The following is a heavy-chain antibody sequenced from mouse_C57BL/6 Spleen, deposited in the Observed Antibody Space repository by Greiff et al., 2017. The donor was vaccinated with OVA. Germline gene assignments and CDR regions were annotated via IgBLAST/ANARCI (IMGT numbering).Heavy chain of an antibody. V-gene: IGHV1-50*01. J-gene: IGHJ1*03. Sequence: QVQLQQPGAELVKPGASVKLSCKASGYTFTSYWMQWVKQRPGQGLEWIGEIDPSDSYTNYTQKFTGKATLTVDPSSSPASMQLSSLTSEDSAVYYGARRRYSNDGWYFDVWGTGTTVTVSS. CDR1: GYTFTSYW. D-gene: IGHD2-12*01. CDR3: ARRRYSNDGWYFDV. CDR2: IDPSDSYT.